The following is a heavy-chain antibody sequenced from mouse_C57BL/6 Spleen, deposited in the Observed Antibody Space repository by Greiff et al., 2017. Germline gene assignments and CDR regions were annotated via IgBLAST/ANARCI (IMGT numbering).Heavy chain of an antibody. CDR3: ARFESDPTTFFDV. CDR2: IYIGNGYT. D-gene: IGHD2-12*01. V-gene: IGHV1-58*01. Sequence: VQLQQSGAELVRPGSSVKMSCKTSGYTFTSYGINWVKQRPGQGLEWIGYIYIGNGYTEYNEKFKGKATLPSATSSSTAYMQLSSLTSEDSAIYFCARFESDPTTFFDVWGTGTTVTVSS. CDR1: GYTFTSYG. J-gene: IGHJ1*03.